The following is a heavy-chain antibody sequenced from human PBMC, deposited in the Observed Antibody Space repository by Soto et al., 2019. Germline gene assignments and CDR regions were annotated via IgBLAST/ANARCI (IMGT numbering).Heavy chain of an antibody. CDR3: ARDLRGYCSSTSCYAFHYFDN. J-gene: IGHJ4*02. CDR1: VFTISSYR. CDR2: IYSDGSST. Sequence: GGPLRLSYTASVFTISSYRMHWVRQAKSKRPVRDSRIYSDGSSTSYAESVKGRFTISRDNAKNTLYLQMNSLRAEDTAVYYCARDLRGYCSSTSCYAFHYFDNWGQGTLVSV. V-gene: IGHV3-74*01. D-gene: IGHD2-2*01.